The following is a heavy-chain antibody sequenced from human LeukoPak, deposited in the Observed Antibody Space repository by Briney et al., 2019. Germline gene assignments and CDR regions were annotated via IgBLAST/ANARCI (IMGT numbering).Heavy chain of an antibody. J-gene: IGHJ6*02. CDR3: ARDTYCGGDCYSPYGMDV. CDR1: GGSISSGDYY. V-gene: IGHV4-30-4*01. CDR2: ICYSGST. Sequence: PSETLSLTCTVSGGSISSGDYYWSWIRQPPGKGLEWIGYICYSGSTYYNPSLKSRVTISVDTSKNQFSLKLSSVTAADTAVYYCARDTYCGGDCYSPYGMDVWGQGTTVTVSS. D-gene: IGHD2-21*02.